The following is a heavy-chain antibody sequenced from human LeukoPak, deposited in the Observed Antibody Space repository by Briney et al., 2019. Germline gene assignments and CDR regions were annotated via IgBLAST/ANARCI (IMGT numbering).Heavy chain of an antibody. D-gene: IGHD5-12*01. V-gene: IGHV1-69*01. CDR1: GGTFSSYA. Sequence: ASVKVSCKASGGTFSSYAISWVRQAPGQGLEWMGGIIPIFGTANYAQKFQGRVTITADESTSTAYMELSSLRSEDTAVYYCARDRGYSGYEFDYWGQGTLVTVSS. CDR2: IIPIFGTA. CDR3: ARDRGYSGYEFDY. J-gene: IGHJ4*02.